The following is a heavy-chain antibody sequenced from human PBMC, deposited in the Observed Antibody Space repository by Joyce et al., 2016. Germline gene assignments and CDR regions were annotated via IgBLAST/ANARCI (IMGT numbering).Heavy chain of an antibody. CDR2: IKHKVESYTT. CDR3: AQQGVEG. CDR1: GFPFSDHY. J-gene: IGHJ4*02. D-gene: IGHD6-13*01. V-gene: IGHV3-72*01. Sequence: EVQLVESGGGSVQPGGSLRLSCVASGFPFSDHYMDWVRQVPGRGLEWVGRIKHKVESYTTEYAASVKGSFTISRDDSKSSLCPQMNSLKIEDSAVYFCAQQGVEGWGQGTLVTVSS.